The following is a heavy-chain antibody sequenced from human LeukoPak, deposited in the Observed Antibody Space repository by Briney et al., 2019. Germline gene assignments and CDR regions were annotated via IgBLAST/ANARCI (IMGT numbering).Heavy chain of an antibody. CDR3: ARNTYGMDV. Sequence: PGGSLRLSCTASGFTFSSYSMNWVRQAPGKGLEWVSYISSSGSTIYYADSVKGRFTISRDNAKNSLYLQMNSLRAEDTAVYYCARNTYGMDVWGQGTTVTVSS. CDR2: ISSSGSTI. J-gene: IGHJ6*02. V-gene: IGHV3-48*04. CDR1: GFTFSSYS.